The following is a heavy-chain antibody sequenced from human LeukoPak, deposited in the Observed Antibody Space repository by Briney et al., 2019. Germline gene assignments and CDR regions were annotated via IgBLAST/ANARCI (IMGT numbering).Heavy chain of an antibody. CDR2: LNSDGSST. Sequence: PGGSLRLSCAASGFTFSNYWMHWLRQAPGKGLVWVSRLNSDGSSTSYADSVKGRFTISRDNAKNTLYLQMNSLRAEDTAGYYCARSYYYDSSGFRAYYFDYWGQGTLVTVSS. CDR1: GFTFSNYW. V-gene: IGHV3-74*01. CDR3: ARSYYYDSSGFRAYYFDY. D-gene: IGHD3-22*01. J-gene: IGHJ4*02.